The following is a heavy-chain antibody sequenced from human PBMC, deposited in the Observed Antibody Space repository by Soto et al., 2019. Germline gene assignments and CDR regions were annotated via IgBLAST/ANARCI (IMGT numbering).Heavy chain of an antibody. D-gene: IGHD3-22*01. Sequence: QVQLVQSGAEVKKPEASVKVSCKASGYTFTSYAMHWVRQAPGQRLEWMGWINAGNGNTKYSQKFQGRVTITRDTSASTAYMELSSLRSEDTAVYYCARSIVVVTSFDYWGQGTLVTVSS. CDR1: GYTFTSYA. CDR3: ARSIVVVTSFDY. V-gene: IGHV1-3*01. CDR2: INAGNGNT. J-gene: IGHJ4*02.